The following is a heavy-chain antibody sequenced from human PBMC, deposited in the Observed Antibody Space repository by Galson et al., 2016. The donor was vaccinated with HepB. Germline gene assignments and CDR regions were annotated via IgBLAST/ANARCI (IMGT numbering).Heavy chain of an antibody. V-gene: IGHV3-23*01. CDR1: GFAFSDYY. CDR2: ISGSGGTT. Sequence: SLRLSCAASGFAFSDYYMNWIRQPPGKGLEWVSSISGSGGTTFYADSVKGRFTISRDKSKNTLYLQMNSLRGEDTAVYYCAKDLDGYTYGYSYSDHWGQGTLVTVSS. J-gene: IGHJ4*02. D-gene: IGHD5-18*01. CDR3: AKDLDGYTYGYSYSDH.